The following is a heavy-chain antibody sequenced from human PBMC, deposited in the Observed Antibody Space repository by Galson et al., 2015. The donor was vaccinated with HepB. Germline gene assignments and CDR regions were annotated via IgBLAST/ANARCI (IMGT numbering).Heavy chain of an antibody. CDR1: GFTFGHYA. CDR3: TRINPAAGATDDY. V-gene: IGHV3-49*03. Sequence: SLRLSCAASGFTFGHYAMNWFRQTPGKGLEWVGFIRTRSYDETTEYAASVRGRFSISRDDSKSFAYLQMNSLRTEDTAVYFCTRINPAAGATDDYWGQGTLSPSPQ. J-gene: IGHJ4*02. CDR2: IRTRSYDETT. D-gene: IGHD1-26*01.